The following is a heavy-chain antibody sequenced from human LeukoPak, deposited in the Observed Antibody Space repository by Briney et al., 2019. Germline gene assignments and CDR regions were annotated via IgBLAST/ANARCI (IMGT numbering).Heavy chain of an antibody. CDR3: ARFVGSGLDY. V-gene: IGHV4-59*07. J-gene: IGHJ4*02. CDR1: GAPISSYS. Sequence: TSVTLSLTCSVSGAPISSYSWSWIRQHPGKGLEWIGYIYYSGNTNYNPSLKSRVTISVGTSKNEVSLNLNSVTAADTAVYYCARFVGSGLDYWGQGTLLTVSS. CDR2: IYYSGNT. D-gene: IGHD2-15*01.